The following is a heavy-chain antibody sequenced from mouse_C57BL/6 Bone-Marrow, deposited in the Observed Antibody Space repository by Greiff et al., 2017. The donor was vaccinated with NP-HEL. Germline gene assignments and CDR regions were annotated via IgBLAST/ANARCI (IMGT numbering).Heavy chain of an antibody. CDR3: ARDYGSSFLFAY. V-gene: IGHV1-76*01. CDR1: GYTFTDYY. D-gene: IGHD1-1*01. CDR2: IYPGSGNT. J-gene: IGHJ3*01. Sequence: VQRVESGAELVRPGASVKLSCKASGYTFTDYYINWVKQRPGQGLEWIARIYPGSGNTYYNEKFKGKATLTAEKSSSTAYMQLSSLTSEDSAVYFCARDYGSSFLFAYWGQGTLVTVSA.